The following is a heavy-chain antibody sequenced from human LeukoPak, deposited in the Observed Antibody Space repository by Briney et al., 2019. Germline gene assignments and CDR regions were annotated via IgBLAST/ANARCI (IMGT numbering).Heavy chain of an antibody. CDR3: ARPSIVGVPPTYCYGMDV. D-gene: IGHD1-26*01. CDR2: MHPNRGDT. Sequence: ASVKVSCKASGYTFTSYDINWVRQAPGQGLEWMGWMHPNRGDTGYAQKFQGRVTMTRNTSISTAYMELSSLRSEDTAVYYCARPSIVGVPPTYCYGMDVWGQGATVTVSS. J-gene: IGHJ6*02. V-gene: IGHV1-8*01. CDR1: GYTFTSYD.